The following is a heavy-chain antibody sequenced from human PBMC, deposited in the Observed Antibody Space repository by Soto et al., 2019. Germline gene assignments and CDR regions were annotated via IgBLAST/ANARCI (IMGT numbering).Heavy chain of an antibody. J-gene: IGHJ6*02. CDR1: GFTFNSYG. CDR2: IEYNAKNR. CDR3: AREGDDYCSGTRCFHYYGLDV. V-gene: IGHV3-33*05. D-gene: IGHD2-15*01. Sequence: QVQLVESGGGVVQPGTSLRLSCTASGFTFNSYGIHWVRQAHGKGLEWLALIEYNAKNRFYADSVKGRFSISRDNSRNTVYLRVNGLRAEDTAVYYCAREGDDYCSGTRCFHYYGLDVWGQWTTVIVSS.